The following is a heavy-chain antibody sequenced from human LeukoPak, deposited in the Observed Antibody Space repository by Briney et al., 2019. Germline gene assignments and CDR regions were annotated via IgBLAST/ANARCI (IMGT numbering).Heavy chain of an antibody. Sequence: GGSLRMSCAASGFVFSIYSFNWVRQAPGKGLEWVASVNTVSSYIYYADSVRGRFTISRDSAKNSVLLQMNSLRAEDMAMYYCVRQAGRAGGQWGQGTLIAVSS. CDR1: GFVFSIYS. CDR2: VNTVSSYI. D-gene: IGHD3-10*01. CDR3: VRQAGRAGGQ. V-gene: IGHV3-21*01. J-gene: IGHJ4*02.